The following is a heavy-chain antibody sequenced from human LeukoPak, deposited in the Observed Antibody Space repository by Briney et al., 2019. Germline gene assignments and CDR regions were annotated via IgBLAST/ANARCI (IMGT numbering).Heavy chain of an antibody. J-gene: IGHJ4*01. D-gene: IGHD1-26*01. Sequence: SETLSLTCAVYGGSFSGYHWSWIRQPPGKGLEWIGEINHSGSTNYNPSLKSRVTISVDTSKNQFSLKLSSVTAADTAVYYCARDIREVGESHYFDYWGHGTLVTVTS. CDR2: INHSGST. CDR1: GGSFSGYH. CDR3: ARDIREVGESHYFDY. V-gene: IGHV4-34*01.